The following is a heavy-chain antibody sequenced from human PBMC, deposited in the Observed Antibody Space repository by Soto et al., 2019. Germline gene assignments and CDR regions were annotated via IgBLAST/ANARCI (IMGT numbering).Heavy chain of an antibody. CDR3: ARKVQYSYGY. CDR1: GYTFNNYA. D-gene: IGHD5-18*01. Sequence: ASVKVSSKASGYTFNNYALHWVRQAPGQRLEWMGWINAGNGHTQHSQGFQDRVTITRDTSASTAYMELSSLTSQDTAGCCCARKVQYSYGYWGQGTQVTVSS. V-gene: IGHV1-3*01. CDR2: INAGNGHT. J-gene: IGHJ4*02.